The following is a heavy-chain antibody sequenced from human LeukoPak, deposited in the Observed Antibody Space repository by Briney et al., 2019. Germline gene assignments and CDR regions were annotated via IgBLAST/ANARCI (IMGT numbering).Heavy chain of an antibody. CDR2: IYYSGST. J-gene: IGHJ4*02. CDR3: ALYGSGSYRAVFDY. D-gene: IGHD3-10*01. Sequence: PSETLSLTCTVSGGSISSSSYYWGWIRQPPGKGLEWIGSIYYSGSTYYNPSLKSRVTISVDTSKNQFSLKLSSVTAADTAVYYCALYGSGSYRAVFDYWGREPWSPSPQ. V-gene: IGHV4-39*07. CDR1: GGSISSSSYY.